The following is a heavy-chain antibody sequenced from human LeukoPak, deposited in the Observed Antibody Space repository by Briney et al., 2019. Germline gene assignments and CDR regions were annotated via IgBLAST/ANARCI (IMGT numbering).Heavy chain of an antibody. CDR2: IYPGDSDT. CDR1: GYSFTSYW. J-gene: IGHJ4*02. CDR3: ARNSRAYCSTTNCPFDY. V-gene: IGHV5-51*01. Sequence: GASLKISCKGSGYSFTSYWIGWVRQMPGKGLEWMGIIYPGDSDTRYSPSFQGQVTISADKSISTAYLQWSSLKASDTAMYYCARNSRAYCSTTNCPFDYWGQGTLVTVSS. D-gene: IGHD2-2*01.